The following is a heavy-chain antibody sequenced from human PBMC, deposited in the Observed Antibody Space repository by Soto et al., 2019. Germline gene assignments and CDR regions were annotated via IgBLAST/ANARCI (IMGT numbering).Heavy chain of an antibody. CDR3: ATGYSYGRTEDY. J-gene: IGHJ4*02. CDR1: GGSISSSSYY. Sequence: QLQLQESGPGLVKPSETLSLTCTVSGGSISSSSYYWGWIRQPPGKGLEWIGSIYYSGSTYYNPSLKSRVTISVDTSKNQFSLKLSSVTAADTAVYYCATGYSYGRTEDYWGQGTLVTVSS. CDR2: IYYSGST. D-gene: IGHD5-18*01. V-gene: IGHV4-39*01.